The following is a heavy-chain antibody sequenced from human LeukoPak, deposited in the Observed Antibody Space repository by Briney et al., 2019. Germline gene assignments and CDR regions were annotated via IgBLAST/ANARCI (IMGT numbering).Heavy chain of an antibody. CDR1: GYSVSSGYY. V-gene: IGHV4-38-2*02. CDR3: ARRAVGFFDY. D-gene: IGHD6-19*01. J-gene: IGHJ4*02. Sequence: SETLSLTCTVSGYSVSSGYYWGWIRPPPGKGLEWIGSIYHSGSTYYNPSLRSRVTILVDKSKNQLSLSLTSVTAADTAVYFCARRAVGFFDYWGQGVLVTVSS. CDR2: IYHSGST.